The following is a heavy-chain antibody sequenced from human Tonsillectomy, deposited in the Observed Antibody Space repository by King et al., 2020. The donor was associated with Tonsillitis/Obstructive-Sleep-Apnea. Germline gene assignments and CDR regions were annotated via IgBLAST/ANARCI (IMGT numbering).Heavy chain of an antibody. CDR2: INHSGST. CDR3: ARGLDMLATIMDDY. V-gene: IGHV4-34*01. Sequence: VQLQQWGAGLLKPSETLSLTCAVYGGSFSGYYWSWIRQPPGKGLEWIGEINHSGSTNYNPSLKSRVTISVDTSKNKFSLKLSSVTAADTAVYYCARGLDMLATIMDDYWGQGTLVTVSS. CDR1: GGSFSGYY. J-gene: IGHJ4*02. D-gene: IGHD5-12*01.